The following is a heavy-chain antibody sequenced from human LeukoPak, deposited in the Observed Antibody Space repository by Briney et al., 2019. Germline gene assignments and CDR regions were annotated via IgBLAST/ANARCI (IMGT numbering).Heavy chain of an antibody. Sequence: ASVKVSCKASGGTFSSYAISWVRQAPGQGLEWMGGIIPIFGTANYAQKFQGRVTITADESTSTAYMELSSLRSEDTAVYYCARDILKTAVAGTALFYYWGQGTLVTVSS. D-gene: IGHD6-19*01. CDR2: IIPIFGTA. CDR3: ARDILKTAVAGTALFYY. J-gene: IGHJ4*02. V-gene: IGHV1-69*01. CDR1: GGTFSSYA.